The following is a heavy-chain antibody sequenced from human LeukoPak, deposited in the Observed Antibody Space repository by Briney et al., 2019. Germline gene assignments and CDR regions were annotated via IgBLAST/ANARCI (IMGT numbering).Heavy chain of an antibody. V-gene: IGHV1-2*02. J-gene: IGHJ4*02. D-gene: IGHD2-21*02. Sequence: GASVKVSCKASGYTFTGYYMHWVRQAPGQGLEWMGWINPNSGGTNYAQKFQGRVTMTRDTSISTAYMELSRLRSDGTAVYYCARGGAYCAGDCYSDYWGQGTLVTVSS. CDR2: INPNSGGT. CDR1: GYTFTGYY. CDR3: ARGGAYCAGDCYSDY.